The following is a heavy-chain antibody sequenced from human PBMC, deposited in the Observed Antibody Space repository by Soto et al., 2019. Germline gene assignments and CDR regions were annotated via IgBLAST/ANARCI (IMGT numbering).Heavy chain of an antibody. Sequence: EVQLVESGGGLVQPGGSLRLSCAASGFTFSSYWLHWVRQAPGKGLVWVSRINSDGSSTSYADSVKGRFTISRDNAKNTLYLQMNSLRAEDTAVYYCAREGRGVVVPGGMDVWGQGTTVTVSS. D-gene: IGHD2-2*01. J-gene: IGHJ6*02. CDR3: AREGRGVVVPGGMDV. V-gene: IGHV3-74*01. CDR1: GFTFSSYW. CDR2: INSDGSST.